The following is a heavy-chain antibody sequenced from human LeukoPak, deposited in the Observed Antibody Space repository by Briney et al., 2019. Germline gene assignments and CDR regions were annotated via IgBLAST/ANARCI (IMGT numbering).Heavy chain of an antibody. CDR3: ARARNVVVPATYYFDY. J-gene: IGHJ4*02. Sequence: SETLSLTCTVSGGSISSYYWSWIRQPPGKGLEWIGYIYYSGSTNYNPSLKSRVTISVDTSTNQFSLKLSSVTAADTAVYYCARARNVVVPATYYFDYWGQGTLVTVSS. V-gene: IGHV4-59*01. CDR1: GGSISSYY. CDR2: IYYSGST. D-gene: IGHD2-2*01.